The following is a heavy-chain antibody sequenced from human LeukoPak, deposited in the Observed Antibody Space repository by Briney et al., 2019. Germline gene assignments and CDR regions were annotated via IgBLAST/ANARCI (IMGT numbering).Heavy chain of an antibody. CDR1: GYTLTVLS. CDR3: ATVALYYFDY. Sequence: GAAVKVSCKVSGYTLTVLSMHWVRQAPGKGREWMGGFDPEDGETIYAQKFQGRVTMTEDTSTDTAYMELSSLRSEDTAVYYCATVALYYFDYWGQGTLVTVSS. J-gene: IGHJ4*02. CDR2: FDPEDGET. V-gene: IGHV1-24*01.